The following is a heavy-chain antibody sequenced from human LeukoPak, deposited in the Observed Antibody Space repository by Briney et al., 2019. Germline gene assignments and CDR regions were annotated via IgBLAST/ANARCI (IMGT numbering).Heavy chain of an antibody. CDR3: ARADGSAWPTGEFDY. CDR2: INPNSGGT. CDR1: GYTFTSYA. Sequence: ASVKVSCKASGYTFTSYAMNWVRQAPGQGLEWMGWINPNSGGTNYVQKFQGRVTMTRDTSISTAYMDLSRLRSDDTAVYYCARADGSAWPTGEFDYWGQGTLVTVSS. D-gene: IGHD6-19*01. J-gene: IGHJ4*02. V-gene: IGHV1-2*02.